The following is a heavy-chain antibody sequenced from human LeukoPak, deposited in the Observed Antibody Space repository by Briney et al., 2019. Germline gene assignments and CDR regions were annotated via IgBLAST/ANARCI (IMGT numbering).Heavy chain of an antibody. J-gene: IGHJ5*01. CDR3: ARASGSYWWFDS. D-gene: IGHD1-26*01. CDR1: GGTFSSSA. CDR2: IIPIFDTG. V-gene: IGHV1-69*13. Sequence: SVKVSCKASGGTFSSSAISWVRQAPGQGLEWIGGIIPIFDTGNSAQKFQGRVTITADASTSTAYMELSSLRSEDTAMYYCARASGSYWWFDSWGQGTLVTVSS.